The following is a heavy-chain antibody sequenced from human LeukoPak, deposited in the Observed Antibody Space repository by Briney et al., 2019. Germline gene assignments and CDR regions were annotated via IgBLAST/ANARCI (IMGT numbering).Heavy chain of an antibody. V-gene: IGHV1-18*01. CDR1: GYTFTSYG. CDR3: ESQGYCSGGSCYEN. CDR2: ISAYNGNT. J-gene: IGHJ4*02. D-gene: IGHD2-15*01. Sequence: ASVKVSCKTSGYTFTSYGISWLRQAPAQGLEWMGWISAYNGNTNYAQKLQGRVTMTTDKSTSTAYMEMRSLRSDGTGVYYCESQGYCSGGSCYENWGQGTLVTVSS.